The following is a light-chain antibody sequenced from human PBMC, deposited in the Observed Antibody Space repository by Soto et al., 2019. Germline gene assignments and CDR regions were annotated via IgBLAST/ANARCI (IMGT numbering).Light chain of an antibody. J-gene: IGKJ1*01. CDR3: QQYAGPSRT. V-gene: IGKV3-20*01. Sequence: EIVLTQSPCTLSLSPGEGATLSCRASQSVSSSYLAWYQQKPGQAPTLLIYGASNRAAGIPDRFSGSGSGTDFTLTISRLEAEDFAVYYCQQYAGPSRTFGQGTKVEIK. CDR2: GAS. CDR1: QSVSSSY.